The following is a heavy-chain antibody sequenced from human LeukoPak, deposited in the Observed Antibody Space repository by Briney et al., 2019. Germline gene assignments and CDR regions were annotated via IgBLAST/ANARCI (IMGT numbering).Heavy chain of an antibody. V-gene: IGHV3-53*01. D-gene: IGHD3-22*01. CDR3: ARRYYYDSSGYYYDY. CDR1: GFTVSSNY. CDR2: TYSGGST. Sequence: GGSLRLSCAASGFTVSSNYVNWVRQAPGKGLEWVSVTYSGGSTYYADSVKGRFTISRDNSKNTLYLQMNSLSAEDTAVYYCARRYYYDSSGYYYDYWGQGTLVTVSS. J-gene: IGHJ4*02.